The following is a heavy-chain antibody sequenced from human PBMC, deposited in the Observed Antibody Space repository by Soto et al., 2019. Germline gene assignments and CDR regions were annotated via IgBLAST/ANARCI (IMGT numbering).Heavy chain of an antibody. CDR1: GGSFSGYY. CDR3: ARTLRIAAAGTWGRGWFDP. D-gene: IGHD6-13*01. V-gene: IGHV4-34*01. J-gene: IGHJ5*02. CDR2: INHSGST. Sequence: SETLSLTCAVYGGSFSGYYWSWIRQPPGKGLEWIGEINHSGSTNYNPSLKSRVTISVDTSKNQFSLKLSSVTAADTAVYYCARTLRIAAAGTWGRGWFDPWGQGTLVTVSS.